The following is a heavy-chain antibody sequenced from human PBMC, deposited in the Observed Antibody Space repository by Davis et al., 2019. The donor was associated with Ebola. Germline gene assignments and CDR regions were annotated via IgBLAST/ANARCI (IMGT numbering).Heavy chain of an antibody. CDR2: IYYIGST. J-gene: IGHJ6*02. CDR1: GGSISSGGYY. Sequence: SETLSLTCTVSGGSISSGGYYWSWIRQHPGKGLEWLGYIYYIGSTYYNPSLKSRVTISVDTSKNQFSLKLSSVTAADTAVYYCARDLHYYGMDVWGQGTTVTVSS. V-gene: IGHV4-31*03. CDR3: ARDLHYYGMDV.